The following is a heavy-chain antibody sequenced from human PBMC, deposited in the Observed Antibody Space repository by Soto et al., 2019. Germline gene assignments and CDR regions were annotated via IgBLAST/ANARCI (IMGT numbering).Heavy chain of an antibody. D-gene: IGHD7-27*01. J-gene: IGHJ6*02. V-gene: IGHV3-21*01. Sequence: GGSLRLSCAASGFTFSSYSMNWVRQAPGKGLEWVSSISSSSSYIYYADSVKGRSTISRDNAKNSLYLQMNSLRAEDTAVYYCARDTPTGDYYYYYGMYVWGQGTTVTVSS. CDR3: ARDTPTGDYYYYYGMYV. CDR2: ISSSSSYI. CDR1: GFTFSSYS.